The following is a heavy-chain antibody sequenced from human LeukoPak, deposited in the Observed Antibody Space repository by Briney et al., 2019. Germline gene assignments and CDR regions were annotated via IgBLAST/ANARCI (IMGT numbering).Heavy chain of an antibody. V-gene: IGHV3-23*01. CDR2: IGGSGGST. CDR1: GFTFSSYA. Sequence: GGSLRLSCAASGFTFSSYAMSWVRQAPGKGLEWVSGIGGSGGSTYYADSVKGRFTISRDNSKNTLYLHMNSLRAEDTAVYYCAKDGYSSGWSFEYWGQGTLVTVSS. CDR3: AKDGYSSGWSFEY. J-gene: IGHJ4*02. D-gene: IGHD6-19*01.